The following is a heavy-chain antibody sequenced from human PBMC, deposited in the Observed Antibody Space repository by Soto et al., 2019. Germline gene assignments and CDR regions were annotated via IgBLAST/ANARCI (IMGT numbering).Heavy chain of an antibody. J-gene: IGHJ4*02. CDR2: IWYDGSNK. Sequence: LRLSCAASGFTFSSYGMHWVRQAPGKGLEWVAVIWYDGSNKYYADSVKGRFTISRDNSKNTLYLQMNSLRAEDTAVYYCAREETTVVTPHYFDYWGQGTLVTVSS. CDR1: GFTFSSYG. CDR3: AREETTVVTPHYFDY. D-gene: IGHD4-17*01. V-gene: IGHV3-33*01.